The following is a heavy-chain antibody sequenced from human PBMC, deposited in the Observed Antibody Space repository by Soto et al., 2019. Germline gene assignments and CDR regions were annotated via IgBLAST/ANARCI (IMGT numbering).Heavy chain of an antibody. CDR3: GRCPTDSYAMDV. V-gene: IGHV1-18*01. D-gene: IGHD5-18*01. Sequence: ASVKVSCKASGYSFTSYGIGWVRQVPGQGPEWMGWISPYNGRTNYAQSVKGRVVMTTDISTNTVYLELRSLRSDDSAIYYCGRCPTDSYAMDVWGQGTTVTVSS. CDR2: ISPYNGRT. J-gene: IGHJ6*02. CDR1: GYSFTSYG.